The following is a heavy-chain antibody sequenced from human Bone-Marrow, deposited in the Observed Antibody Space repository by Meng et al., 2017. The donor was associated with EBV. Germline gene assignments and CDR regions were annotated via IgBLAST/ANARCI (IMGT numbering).Heavy chain of an antibody. CDR3: AAGFRELVRSRDY. J-gene: IGHJ4*02. CDR2: IFYGGST. V-gene: IGHV4-4*02. Sequence: GPALWKPSGPLSLSCVFSVGSIRSSNWWSWVRQPPGKGLEWIGEIFYGGSTNYNPSLESRVTISVDKSKNQFSLKLSSVTAADTAVYYCAAGFRELVRSRDYWGQGTLVTVSS. D-gene: IGHD3-10*01. CDR1: VGSIRSSNW.